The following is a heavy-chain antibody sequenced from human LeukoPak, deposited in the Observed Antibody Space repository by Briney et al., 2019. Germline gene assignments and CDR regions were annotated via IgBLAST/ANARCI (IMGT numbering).Heavy chain of an antibody. V-gene: IGHV3-23*01. J-gene: IGHJ4*02. Sequence: LSGGSLRLSCSASGFTFSSYAMSWVRQAPGKGLEWVSAISGSGGSTHYADSVKGRFTISRDNSKNTLYLQMNSLRAEDTAVYYCAKAGGVSYFDYWGQGALVTVSS. CDR2: ISGSGGST. D-gene: IGHD1-26*01. CDR3: AKAGGVSYFDY. CDR1: GFTFSSYA.